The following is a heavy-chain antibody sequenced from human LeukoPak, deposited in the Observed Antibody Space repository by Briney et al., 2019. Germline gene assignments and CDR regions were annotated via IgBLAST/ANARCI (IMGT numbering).Heavy chain of an antibody. D-gene: IGHD2-2*01. CDR2: INPDTGVT. CDR1: GYTFTGHF. CDR3: SREASCDSTSCPQDY. J-gene: IGHJ4*02. Sequence: ASVRVSCKASGYTFTGHFIFWVRQSPGQRLELMAWINPDTGVTNYAQKSQGRVTVASDTSNSTAYLDISRLTSDDTALYYCSREASCDSTSCPQDYWGQGTLVTVSS. V-gene: IGHV1-2*02.